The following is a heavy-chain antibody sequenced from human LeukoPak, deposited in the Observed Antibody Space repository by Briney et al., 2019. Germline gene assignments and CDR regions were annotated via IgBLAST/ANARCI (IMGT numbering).Heavy chain of an antibody. D-gene: IGHD3-22*01. CDR3: ARDLIGVGYYYYYMDA. CDR2: IYTSGST. J-gene: IGHJ6*03. Sequence: PSETLSLTCTVSGGSISSYYWSWIRQPAGKGLEWIGRIYTSGSTNYNPSLKSRVTMSVDTSKNQFSLKLSSVTAADTAVYYCARDLIGVGYYYYYMDAWGKGTTVTVSS. V-gene: IGHV4-4*07. CDR1: GGSISSYY.